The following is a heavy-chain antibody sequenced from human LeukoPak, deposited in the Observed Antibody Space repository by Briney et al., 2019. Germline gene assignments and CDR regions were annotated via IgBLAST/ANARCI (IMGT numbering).Heavy chain of an antibody. CDR3: AKAPFPLYSSSWYGNYFDY. CDR1: GFTFSSYG. D-gene: IGHD6-13*01. V-gene: IGHV3-23*01. J-gene: IGHJ4*02. CDR2: ISGSGGST. Sequence: GGSLRLSCAASGFTFSSYGMHWVRQAPGKGLEWVSAISGSGGSTYYADSVKGRFTISRDNPKNTLYLQMNSLRAEDTAVYYCAKAPFPLYSSSWYGNYFDYWGQGTLVTVSS.